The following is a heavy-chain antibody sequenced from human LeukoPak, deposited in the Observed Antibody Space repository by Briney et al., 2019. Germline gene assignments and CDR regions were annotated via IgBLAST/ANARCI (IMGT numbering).Heavy chain of an antibody. CDR1: GGSFSGYY. CDR3: ARPGGYYGSGRSWFDP. Sequence: PSETLSLTCAVYGGSFSGYYWSWIRQPPGKGLEWIGEINHSGSTNYNPSLKSRVTISVDTSKNQFSLKLRSVTAADTAVYYCARPGGYYGSGRSWFDPWGRGTLVTVSS. D-gene: IGHD3-10*01. J-gene: IGHJ5*02. CDR2: INHSGST. V-gene: IGHV4-34*01.